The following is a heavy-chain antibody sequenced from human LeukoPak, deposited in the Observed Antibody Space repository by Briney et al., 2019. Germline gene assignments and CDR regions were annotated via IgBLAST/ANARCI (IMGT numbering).Heavy chain of an antibody. CDR1: GGSISSSSHY. Sequence: SETLSLTCTVSGGSISSSSHYWGWIRQPPGKGLEWIGSIYYSGSTYYNPSLKSRVTISVDTSKNQFSLKLSSVTAADTAVYYCARTPYYYDSSGYYYYYYYMDVWGKGTTVTISS. D-gene: IGHD3-22*01. V-gene: IGHV4-39*07. J-gene: IGHJ6*03. CDR2: IYYSGST. CDR3: ARTPYYYDSSGYYYYYYYMDV.